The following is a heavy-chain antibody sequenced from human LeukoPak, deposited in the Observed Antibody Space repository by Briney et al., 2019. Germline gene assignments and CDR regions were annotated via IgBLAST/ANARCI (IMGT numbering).Heavy chain of an antibody. J-gene: IGHJ4*02. D-gene: IGHD1-1*01. CDR1: GGTFSSYA. V-gene: IGHV1-69*04. Sequence: ASVKVSCKASGGTFSSYAISWVRQAPGQGLEWMGRIIPILGIANYAQKFQGRVTITADKSTSTAYMELSSLRSEDTAVYYCARVTFRPATGMTGPFDYWGQGTLVTVSS. CDR2: IIPILGIA. CDR3: ARVTFRPATGMTGPFDY.